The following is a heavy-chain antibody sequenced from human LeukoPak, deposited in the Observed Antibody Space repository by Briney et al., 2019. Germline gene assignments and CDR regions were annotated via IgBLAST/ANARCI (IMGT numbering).Heavy chain of an antibody. CDR1: GYTLTELS. CDR2: FGPEDGET. V-gene: IGHV1-24*01. Sequence: GASVKVSCKVSGYTLTELSMHWVRPAPGKGLEWMGGFGPEDGETIYAQKFQGRVTMTEDTSTDTAYMELSSLRSEDTAVYYCATGPPLYGMDVWGQGTTVTVSS. J-gene: IGHJ6*02. CDR3: ATGPPLYGMDV.